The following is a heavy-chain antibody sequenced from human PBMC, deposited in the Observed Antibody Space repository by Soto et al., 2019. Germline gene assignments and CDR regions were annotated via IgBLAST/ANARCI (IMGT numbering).Heavy chain of an antibody. D-gene: IGHD3-3*01. CDR2: IIPIFGTA. Sequence: QVQLVQSGAEVKKPGSSVKVSCKASGGTFSSYAISWVRQAPGQGLEWMGGIIPIFGTANYAQKFQVRVTITEDKSTSTGYKALSSLRSEDTSVYYCGRGQLYDFWSGYAFDIWGQGTMVTVAA. J-gene: IGHJ3*02. CDR1: GGTFSSYA. CDR3: GRGQLYDFWSGYAFDI. V-gene: IGHV1-69*06.